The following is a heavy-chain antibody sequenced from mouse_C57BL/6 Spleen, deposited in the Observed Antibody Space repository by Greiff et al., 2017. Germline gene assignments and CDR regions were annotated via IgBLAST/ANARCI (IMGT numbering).Heavy chain of an antibody. J-gene: IGHJ2*01. V-gene: IGHV5-4*01. D-gene: IGHD2-4*01. CDR1: GFTFSSYA. CDR3: ARVPIYYDYGYFDY. Sequence: EVQLVESGGGLVKPGGSLKLSCAASGFTFSSYALSWVRHTPEKRLEWVATLSDGGSYTYYPDNVKGRFTISRDNAKNNLYLQMSHLKSEDTAMYYCARVPIYYDYGYFDYWGQGTTLTVSS. CDR2: LSDGGSYT.